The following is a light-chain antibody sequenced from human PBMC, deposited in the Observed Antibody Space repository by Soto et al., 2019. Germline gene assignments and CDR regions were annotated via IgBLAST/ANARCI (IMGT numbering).Light chain of an antibody. CDR3: SLYKSENAYG. J-gene: IGLJ1*01. CDR2: EVS. Sequence: SSLAQPPSVSGSPGQSVTISCTGTSTDFVSYNRVSWYQRPPGTAPKLMIYEVSKRPSGVPDRFSGSKSGNTASLTISGLQAADEADYYCSLYKSENAYGFGTGTKVTV. CDR1: STDFVSYNR. V-gene: IGLV2-18*01.